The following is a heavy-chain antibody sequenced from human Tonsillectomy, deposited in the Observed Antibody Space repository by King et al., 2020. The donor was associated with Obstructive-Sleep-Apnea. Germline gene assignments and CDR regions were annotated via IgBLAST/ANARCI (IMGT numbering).Heavy chain of an antibody. J-gene: IGHJ3*02. Sequence: QLVQSGAEVKKPVASVKVSCKASGYTFTNFDINWVRQATGQWLDWVGSIKPNSGNTGFAQNFQGRVTLTRNTSISTAYMEVSGLRSEDTAVYYCARGSRTFDIWGQGTMVTVSS. CDR3: ARGSRTFDI. V-gene: IGHV1-8*01. CDR2: IKPNSGNT. CDR1: GYTFTNFD. D-gene: IGHD1-14*01.